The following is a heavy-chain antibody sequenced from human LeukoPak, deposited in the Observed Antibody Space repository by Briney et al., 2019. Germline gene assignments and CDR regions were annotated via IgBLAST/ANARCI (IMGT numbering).Heavy chain of an antibody. J-gene: IGHJ5*02. CDR2: ISSSSSYI. V-gene: IGHV3-21*01. D-gene: IGHD3-10*01. CDR1: GFTFSSYS. CDR3: ARGVGTMARGVNNWFDP. Sequence: PGGSLRLSCAASGFTFSSYSMNWVRQAPGKGLEWVSSISSSSSYIYYADSVKGRFTISRDNAKNSLYLQMNSLRAEDTAVYYCARGVGTMARGVNNWFDPWGRGTLVTVSS.